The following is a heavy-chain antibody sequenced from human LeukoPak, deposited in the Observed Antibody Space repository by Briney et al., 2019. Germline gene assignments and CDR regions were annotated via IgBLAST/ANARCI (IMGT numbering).Heavy chain of an antibody. D-gene: IGHD4-11*01. CDR3: AKDAQRGFDYSNSLDN. J-gene: IGHJ4*02. CDR2: IWSDGSNR. CDR1: GFSFSHYG. V-gene: IGHV3-33*06. Sequence: GGSLTLSCATSGFSFSHYGMHWVRQAPGKGLEWVAVIWSDGSNRYYGDPGKGRFTISRDNFQTTVYLQMNSLRAEDTAVYYCAKDAQRGFDYSNSLDNWGQGTLVTVSS.